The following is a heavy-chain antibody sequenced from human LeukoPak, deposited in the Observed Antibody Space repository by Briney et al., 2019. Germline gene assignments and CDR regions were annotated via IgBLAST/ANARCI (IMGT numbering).Heavy chain of an antibody. CDR3: AKEPYGDSGLVLGS. CDR1: GFTFKNYA. V-gene: IGHV3-23*01. Sequence: PGGSLRLSCTASGFTFKNYAMNWVRQAPGRGLEWVSGISRSGGSTYYADSVKGWFTISRDNSKNTLFLQTNSLRADDTAVYYCAKEPYGDSGLVLGSWGQGTLVTVSS. J-gene: IGHJ4*02. D-gene: IGHD4-17*01. CDR2: ISRSGGST.